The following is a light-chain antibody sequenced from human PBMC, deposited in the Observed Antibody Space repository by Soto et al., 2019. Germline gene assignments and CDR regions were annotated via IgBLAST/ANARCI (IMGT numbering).Light chain of an antibody. CDR1: QSVSSSY. Sequence: ETVLTQSPGTLSLSPGERATLFCRASQSVSSSYLDWYQQKPGQAPRLLIYGASSRATGIPDRFSGSGSGTDFTLSISRLEPEDFAVYYCQQHGSSPPSWTFGQGTKVEIK. V-gene: IGKV3-20*01. J-gene: IGKJ1*01. CDR2: GAS. CDR3: QQHGSSPPSWT.